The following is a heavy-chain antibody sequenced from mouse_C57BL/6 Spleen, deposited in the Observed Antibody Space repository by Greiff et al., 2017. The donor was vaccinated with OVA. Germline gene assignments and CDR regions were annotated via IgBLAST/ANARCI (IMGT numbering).Heavy chain of an antibody. Sequence: EVQLQQSGTVLARPGASVKMSCKTSGYTFTSYWMHWVKQRPGQGLEWIGAIYPGNSDTSYNQKFKGKAKLTAVTSASTAYMELSSLTNEDSAVYYCTRWTTVVGEGWYFDVWGTGTTVTVSS. CDR3: TRWTTVVGEGWYFDV. J-gene: IGHJ1*03. CDR1: GYTFTSYW. D-gene: IGHD1-1*01. CDR2: IYPGNSDT. V-gene: IGHV1-5*01.